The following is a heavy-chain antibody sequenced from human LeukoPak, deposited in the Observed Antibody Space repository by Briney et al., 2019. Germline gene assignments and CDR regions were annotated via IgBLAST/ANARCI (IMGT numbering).Heavy chain of an antibody. J-gene: IGHJ5*02. CDR3: ARRIPIAVADGNWFDP. CDR1: GDSISGGSYY. D-gene: IGHD6-19*01. CDR2: VYATGST. Sequence: PSETLSLTCTVSGDSISGGSYYWSWIRRPAGKGLEWIGRVYATGSTNYNPSLRSRVTISVDTSKNQFSLKLSSVTAADTAVYYCARRIPIAVADGNWFDPWGQGTLVTVSS. V-gene: IGHV4-61*02.